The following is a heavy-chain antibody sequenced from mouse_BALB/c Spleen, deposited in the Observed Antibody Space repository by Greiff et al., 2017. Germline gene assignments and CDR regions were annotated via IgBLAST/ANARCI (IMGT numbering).Heavy chain of an antibody. CDR3: ARSGYGSSYAMDY. CDR1: GYTFTSYW. Sequence: QVHVKQPGAELVKPGASVKLSCKASGYTFTSYWMHWVKQRPGQGLEWIGEINPSNGRTNYNEKFKSKATLTVDKSSSTAYMQLSSLTSEDSAVYYCARSGYGSSYAMDYWGQGTSVTVSS. J-gene: IGHJ4*01. CDR2: INPSNGRT. D-gene: IGHD1-1*01. V-gene: IGHV1S81*02.